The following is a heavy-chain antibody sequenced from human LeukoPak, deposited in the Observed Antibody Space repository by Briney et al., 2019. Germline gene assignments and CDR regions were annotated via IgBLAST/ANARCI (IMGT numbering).Heavy chain of an antibody. J-gene: IGHJ5*02. CDR1: GGSFSGYY. CDR2: INHSGST. V-gene: IGHV4-34*01. D-gene: IGHD6-13*01. Sequence: SETLSLTCAVYGGSFSGYYWSWIRQPPGKGLEGIGEINHSGSTNYNPSLKSRVTISVDTSKNQFSLKLSSVTAADTAVYYCARWRAAARLYWFDPWGQGTLVTVSS. CDR3: ARWRAAARLYWFDP.